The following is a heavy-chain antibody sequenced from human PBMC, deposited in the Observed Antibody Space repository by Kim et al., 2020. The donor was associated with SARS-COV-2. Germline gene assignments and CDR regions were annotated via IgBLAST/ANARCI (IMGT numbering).Heavy chain of an antibody. CDR3: ARQSVEVVPAAMFDY. CDR1: GYSFTSYW. V-gene: IGHV5-51*01. CDR2: IYPGDSDT. D-gene: IGHD2-2*01. J-gene: IGHJ4*02. Sequence: GESLKISCKGSGYSFTSYWIGWVRQMPGKGLEWMGIIYPGDSDTRYSPSFQGQVTISADKSISTAYLQWSSLKASDTAMYYCARQSVEVVPAAMFDYWGQGTLVIVSS.